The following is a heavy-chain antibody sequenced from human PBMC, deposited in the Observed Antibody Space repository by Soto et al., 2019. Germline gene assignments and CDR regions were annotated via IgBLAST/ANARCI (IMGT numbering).Heavy chain of an antibody. D-gene: IGHD2-8*01. CDR1: GYTLMELS. Sequence: QVQLVQSGAEVKKPGASLRVSCKVSGYTLMELSIHWVRQAPGGGLEWMGGFDPESGEIIYAQKLQGRVAMTRDTSTSTVYMELNSLRSEDTAVYYCARPPYPGCINAVCYPLDYWGQGTLVTVSS. CDR3: ARPPYPGCINAVCYPLDY. V-gene: IGHV1-24*01. CDR2: FDPESGEI. J-gene: IGHJ4*02.